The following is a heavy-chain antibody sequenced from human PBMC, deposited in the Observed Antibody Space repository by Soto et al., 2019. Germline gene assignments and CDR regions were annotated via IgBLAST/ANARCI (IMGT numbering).Heavy chain of an antibody. J-gene: IGHJ6*02. CDR3: ARGAMGYYYYSYGMDV. CDR1: GGTFSSYA. V-gene: IGHV1-69*12. Sequence: QVQLVQSGAEVKKPGSSVKVSCKASGGTFSSYAISWVRQAPGQGLEWMGGIIPIFGTANYAQKFQGRVTVTEDESTSPADMELSSLRSEDTAVYYCARGAMGYYYYSYGMDVWGQGTTVTVSS. D-gene: IGHD1-26*01. CDR2: IIPIFGTA.